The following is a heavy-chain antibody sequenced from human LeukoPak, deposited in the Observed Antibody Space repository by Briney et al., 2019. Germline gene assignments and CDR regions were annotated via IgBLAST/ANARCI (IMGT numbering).Heavy chain of an antibody. CDR3: AKDIVAAAGIYYGMDV. Sequence: GGSLRLSCAASGFTFDDYAMHWARQAPGKGLEWVSGISWSSGSIGYADSVKGRFTISRDNAKNPLYLQMNSLRAEDTALYYCAKDIVAAAGIYYGMDVWGQGTTVTVSS. V-gene: IGHV3-9*01. D-gene: IGHD6-13*01. CDR2: ISWSSGSI. CDR1: GFTFDDYA. J-gene: IGHJ6*02.